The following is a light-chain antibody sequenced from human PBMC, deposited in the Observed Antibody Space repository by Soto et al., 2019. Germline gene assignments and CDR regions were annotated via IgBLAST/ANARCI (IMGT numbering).Light chain of an antibody. CDR1: SSDVGGYNY. V-gene: IGLV2-8*01. CDR2: EVN. CDR3: SSYGGSSNV. Sequence: QSVLTQPPSASGSPGQSVAISCTGTSSDVGGYNYVSWYQQHPGKAPKLMIYEVNKRPSGVPDRFSGSKSGNTASLTVSGLQAEDEADYYCSSYGGSSNVFGTGTRSPS. J-gene: IGLJ1*01.